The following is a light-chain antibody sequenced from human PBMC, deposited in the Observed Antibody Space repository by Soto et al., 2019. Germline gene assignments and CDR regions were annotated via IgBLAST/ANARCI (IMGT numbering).Light chain of an antibody. J-gene: IGKJ4*01. Sequence: DIQMTQSPSTLSASVGDRVTITCRASQSISGWLAWYQQKPGKAPKLLIYKASSLEGGVPSRFSGSGSGTEFPLTLSRLQPDYFSNYFCQKYDCYALTFGGGTKVEIK. CDR1: QSISGW. CDR3: QKYDCYALT. V-gene: IGKV1-5*03. CDR2: KAS.